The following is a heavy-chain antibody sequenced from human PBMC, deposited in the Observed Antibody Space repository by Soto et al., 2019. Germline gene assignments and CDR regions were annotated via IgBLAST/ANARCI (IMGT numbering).Heavy chain of an antibody. CDR2: IYYLGNT. Sequence: PSETLSLTCTVSGGSISSSSSYWGWIRQPPGKGLEWVGSIYYLGNTYYNPSLGSRVTISVDTSKNQLSLKLRSVTAADTAVFYCAGLYPYESSGYXLNYWGQGALVTVSS. CDR1: GGSISSSSSY. CDR3: AGLYPYESSGYXLNY. J-gene: IGHJ4*02. V-gene: IGHV4-39*01. D-gene: IGHD3-22*01.